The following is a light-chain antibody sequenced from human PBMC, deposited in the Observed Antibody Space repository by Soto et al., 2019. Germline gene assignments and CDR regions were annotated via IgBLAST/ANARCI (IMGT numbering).Light chain of an antibody. CDR1: SSNMGSNY. CDR3: AAWDDSVSGTGVV. CDR2: RNN. J-gene: IGLJ2*01. Sequence: QSVLTQPPSASGTPGQRVTISCSGSSSNMGSNYVYWYQQLPGTAPKLLIQRNNERPSGVPDRFSGFKSGTSAYLAISGLRCDEEADYYCAAWDDSVSGTGVVFGGGTKLTVL. V-gene: IGLV1-47*01.